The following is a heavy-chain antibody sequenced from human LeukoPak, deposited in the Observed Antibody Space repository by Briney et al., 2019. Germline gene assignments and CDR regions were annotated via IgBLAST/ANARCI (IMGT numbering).Heavy chain of an antibody. CDR2: ISYDGSNK. D-gene: IGHD3-22*01. V-gene: IGHV3-30*04. CDR3: AKVAYYYDSSGPSYAFDI. J-gene: IGHJ3*02. CDR1: GFTFSSYA. Sequence: GGSLRLSCAASGFTFSSYAMHWVRQAPGKGLEWVAVISYDGSNKYYADSVKGRFTISRDNSKNTLYLQMNGLRAEDTAAYYCAKVAYYYDSSGPSYAFDIWGQGTMVTVSS.